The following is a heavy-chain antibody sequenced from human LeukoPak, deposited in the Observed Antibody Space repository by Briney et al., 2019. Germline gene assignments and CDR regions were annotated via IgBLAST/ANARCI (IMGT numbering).Heavy chain of an antibody. CDR2: ISYDGSNK. J-gene: IGHJ6*02. D-gene: IGHD2-21*02. V-gene: IGHV3-30-3*01. Sequence: PGGSLRLSCAASGFTFSSYAMHWVRQAPGKGLEWVAVISYDGSNKYYADSVKGRFTISRDNSKNTLYLQMNSLRAEDTAVYYCARDYCGGDCRPYYYYGMDVWGQGTTVTVSS. CDR3: ARDYCGGDCRPYYYYGMDV. CDR1: GFTFSSYA.